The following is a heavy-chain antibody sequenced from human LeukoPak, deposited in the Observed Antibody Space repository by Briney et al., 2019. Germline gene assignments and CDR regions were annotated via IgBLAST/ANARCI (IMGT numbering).Heavy chain of an antibody. J-gene: IGHJ6*03. Sequence: GGSLRLSCAASGFTFSRYWMSWVRQAPGKGLEWVANIKHDGSEKQDGSEKNYVDSVKGRFTISRDNAKNSLYLQMNSLRAEDTAAYYCARSGRGVDSFYFYMDVWGKGTTVTVSS. D-gene: IGHD3-10*01. CDR2: IKHDGSEKQDGSEK. CDR3: ARSGRGVDSFYFYMDV. CDR1: GFTFSRYW. V-gene: IGHV3-7*01.